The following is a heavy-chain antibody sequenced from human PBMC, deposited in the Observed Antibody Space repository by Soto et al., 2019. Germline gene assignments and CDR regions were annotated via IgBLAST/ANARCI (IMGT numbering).Heavy chain of an antibody. V-gene: IGHV1-69*06. D-gene: IGHD2-2*01. CDR2: IIPIFGTA. CDR1: GGTFSSYA. J-gene: IGHJ6*02. CDR3: ARGVQRDIVVVPAAMHYYYYYGMDV. Sequence: QVQLVQSGAEVKKPGSSVKVSCKASGGTFSSYAISWVRQAPGQGLEWMGGIIPIFGTANYAQKLQGRVTITQDKSTSTAYMELSSLRSEDTAVYYCARGVQRDIVVVPAAMHYYYYYGMDVWGQGTTVTVSS.